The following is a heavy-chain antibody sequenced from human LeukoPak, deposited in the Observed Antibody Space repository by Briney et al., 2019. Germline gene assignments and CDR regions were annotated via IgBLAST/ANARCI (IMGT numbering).Heavy chain of an antibody. J-gene: IGHJ4*02. CDR2: INPSGGST. V-gene: IGHV1-46*01. D-gene: IGHD1-26*01. CDR1: GYTFTSYY. CDR3: ARDMDSGPDFFDY. Sequence: ASVKVSCKASGYTFTSYYMHWVRQAPGQGLERMGIINPSGGSTSYAQKFQGRVTMTRDTSISTAYMELSRLRSDDTAVYYCARDMDSGPDFFDYWGLGTLVTVSS.